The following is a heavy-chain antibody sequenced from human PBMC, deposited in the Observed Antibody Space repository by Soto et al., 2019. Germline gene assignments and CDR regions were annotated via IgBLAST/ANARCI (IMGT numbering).Heavy chain of an antibody. CDR1: GFTFSLNA. J-gene: IGHJ4*02. CDR2: ISYDGSDK. V-gene: IGHV3-30*15. CDR3: ARDRYAAAVATYLDY. Sequence: GGSLRLSCADSGFTFSLNAMQWVRQAPGKGLEWVAVISYDGSDKFYADSVKGRFTISRDNSRNTLYLQMSSLKSADTAVYYCARDRYAAAVATYLDYWGQGALVTVSS. D-gene: IGHD2-2*01.